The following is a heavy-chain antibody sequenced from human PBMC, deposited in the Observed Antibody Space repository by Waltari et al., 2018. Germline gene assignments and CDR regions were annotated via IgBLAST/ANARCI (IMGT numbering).Heavy chain of an antibody. Sequence: QLQLQESVPRLVRPSETLSLICRVSGVSITSNRHYWAWIRQSPGQGLEWIGTVSYSGTTYISPSLKSRVSVSRDTSKNQVSLILGSVTAADMAVYYCATYIGASVGTAAFDVWGQGTMVTVSS. D-gene: IGHD5-12*01. CDR1: GVSITSNRHY. CDR3: ATYIGASVGTAAFDV. V-gene: IGHV4-39*01. CDR2: VSYSGTT. J-gene: IGHJ3*01.